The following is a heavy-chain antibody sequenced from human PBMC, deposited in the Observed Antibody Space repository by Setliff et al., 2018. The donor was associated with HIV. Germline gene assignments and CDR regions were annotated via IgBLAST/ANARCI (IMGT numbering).Heavy chain of an antibody. CDR3: ARFGDYDDSSGYITDY. V-gene: IGHV1-18*01. CDR1: GYTFTNYG. D-gene: IGHD3-22*01. J-gene: IGHJ4*02. CDR2: ISAYNGNT. Sequence: ASVKVSCKASGYTFTNYGISWVRQAPGQGLEWMGWISAYNGNTNYAQKLQGRVTLTTDTSTSTAYMELRSLRSDDTAVYYCARFGDYDDSSGYITDYWGQGTLVTVS.